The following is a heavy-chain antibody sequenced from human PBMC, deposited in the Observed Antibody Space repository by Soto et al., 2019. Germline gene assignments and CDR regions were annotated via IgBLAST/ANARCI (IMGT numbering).Heavy chain of an antibody. J-gene: IGHJ6*02. CDR3: AREGDTYYYGMDV. V-gene: IGHV4-34*01. CDR1: GGSFSGYY. CDR2: INHSGST. Sequence: PSETLSLACGGDGGSFSGYYWRWIRQPPGKGLEWIGEINHSGSTNYNPSLKSRVTISVDTSKNQFSLKLSSVTAADTAVYYCAREGDTYYYGMDVWGQGPTVTVSS. D-gene: IGHD1-26*01.